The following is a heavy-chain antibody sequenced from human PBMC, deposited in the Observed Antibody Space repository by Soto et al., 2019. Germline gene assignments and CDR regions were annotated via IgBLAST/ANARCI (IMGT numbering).Heavy chain of an antibody. D-gene: IGHD3-16*01. CDR3: ARHGGTPDLFFDY. CDR2: IIPIFGTA. Sequence: GASVKVSCKASGGTFSSYAISWVRQAPGQGLEWMGGIIPIFGTANYAQKFQGRVTITADESTSTAYMELSSLRSEDTAVYYCARHGGTPDLFFDYWGQGTPVTVSS. CDR1: GGTFSSYA. J-gene: IGHJ4*02. V-gene: IGHV1-69*13.